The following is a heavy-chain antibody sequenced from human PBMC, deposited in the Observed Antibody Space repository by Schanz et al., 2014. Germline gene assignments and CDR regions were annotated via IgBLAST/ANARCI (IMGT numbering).Heavy chain of an antibody. CDR1: GITFSSHS. CDR2: ISSGGGST. V-gene: IGHV3-23*01. D-gene: IGHD3-10*01. CDR3: AKGRFGELSAFDI. J-gene: IGHJ3*02. Sequence: PGGSLRLSCAASGITFSSHSFNWVRQAPGKGLEWVSSISSGGGSTYYADSVKGRFTISRDNSKNTLYLQMKSLRAEDTAVYYCAKGRFGELSAFDIWGQGTMVTVSS.